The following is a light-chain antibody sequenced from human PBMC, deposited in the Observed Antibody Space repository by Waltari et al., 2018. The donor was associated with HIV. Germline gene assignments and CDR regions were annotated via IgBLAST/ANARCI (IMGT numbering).Light chain of an antibody. CDR2: KVF. J-gene: IGKJ1*01. CDR3: MQGTHWPPT. V-gene: IGKV2-30*02. Sequence: VVLNQSPLSLSVTVGQPAYIHCRSSQSLVHSDGNTFLNWFHQRPGQSPRRLIYKVFNRDSGVPDRFSGSGSGTDFTLVISRVEADDVGVYYCMQGTHWPPTFGQGTRVEIK. CDR1: QSLVHSDGNTF.